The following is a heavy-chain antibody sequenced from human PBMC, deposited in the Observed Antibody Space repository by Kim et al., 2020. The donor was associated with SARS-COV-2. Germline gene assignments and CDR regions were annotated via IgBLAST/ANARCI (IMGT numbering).Heavy chain of an antibody. V-gene: IGHV4-31*03. CDR3: ARWGSYDHVDAFDI. CDR1: GGSISSGGYY. CDR2: IYYSGST. D-gene: IGHD5-18*01. Sequence: SETLSLTCTVSGGSISSGGYYWSWIRQHPGKGLEWIGYIYYSGSTYYNPSLKSRVTISVDTSKNQFSLKLRFVTATDTAVYYCARWGSYDHVDAFDIWGQGTMVTVSS. J-gene: IGHJ3*02.